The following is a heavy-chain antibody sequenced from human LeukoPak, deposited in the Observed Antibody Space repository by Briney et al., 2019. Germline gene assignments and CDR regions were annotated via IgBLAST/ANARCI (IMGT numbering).Heavy chain of an antibody. CDR1: GGTFSSYA. CDR2: IIPILGIA. D-gene: IGHD3-22*01. CDR3: ARDPRSGYYGSDNWFDP. J-gene: IGHJ5*02. V-gene: IGHV1-69*04. Sequence: EASVKVSCKASGGTFSSYAISWVRQAPGQGLEWMGRIIPILGIANYAQKFQGRVTITADKSTSTAYMELSSLRSEDTAVYYCARDPRSGYYGSDNWFDPWGQGTLVTVSS.